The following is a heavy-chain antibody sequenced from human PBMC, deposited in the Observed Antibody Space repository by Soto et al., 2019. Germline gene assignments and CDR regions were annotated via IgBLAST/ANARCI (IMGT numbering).Heavy chain of an antibody. V-gene: IGHV4-59*08. CDR1: GGSISSYY. Sequence: SETLSLTCTVSGGSISSYYWSWIRQPPGKGLEWIGYIYYSGSTNYNPSLKSRVTISVDTSKNQFSLKLSSVTAADTAVYYCATYYSNSPYYYYYMDVWGKGTTVTVSS. J-gene: IGHJ6*03. CDR3: ATYYSNSPYYYYYMDV. CDR2: IYYSGST. D-gene: IGHD4-4*01.